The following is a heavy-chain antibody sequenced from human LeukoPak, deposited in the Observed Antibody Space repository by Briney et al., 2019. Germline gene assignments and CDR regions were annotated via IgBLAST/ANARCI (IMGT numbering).Heavy chain of an antibody. D-gene: IGHD3-9*01. V-gene: IGHV3-15*01. CDR2: IKSKTDDRTT. CDR1: GFTFSNAW. Sequence: GGSLRLSCAASGFTFSNAWMSWVRQAPGKGLEWVGRIKSKTDDRTTDYAAPVKGRFTISRDDSKNTLYLQMNSLKTEDTAVYYCTTDGQRYRRFDYWGQGALVTVSS. J-gene: IGHJ4*02. CDR3: TTDGQRYRRFDY.